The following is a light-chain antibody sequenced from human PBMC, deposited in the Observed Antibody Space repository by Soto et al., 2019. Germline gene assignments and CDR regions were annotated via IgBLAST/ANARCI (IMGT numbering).Light chain of an antibody. J-gene: IGKJ1*01. CDR1: QSVSSNY. V-gene: IGKV3-20*01. CDR3: QQYGNAPWT. Sequence: EIVLTQSPGTLSLSPGERATLSCRASQSVSSNYVAWYQQKPGQAPRLLIHGASSRATGIPDRFSGSGSGTDFALPLSRLEAEDFAVYYCQQYGNAPWTFGQGTKVEIK. CDR2: GAS.